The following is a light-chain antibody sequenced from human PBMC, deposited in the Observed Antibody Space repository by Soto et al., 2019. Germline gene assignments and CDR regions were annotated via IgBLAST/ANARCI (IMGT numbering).Light chain of an antibody. V-gene: IGKV3-20*01. CDR2: GAS. Sequence: EIVLTQSPGTLSFSPVEGATLSFRASQSVSSSYLAWYQQKPGQAPRLLIYGASSRATGIPDRFSGSGSGTDFTLTISRLEPEDFAVYYCQQYGSSPPTFGQGTKVDIK. CDR1: QSVSSSY. J-gene: IGKJ1*01. CDR3: QQYGSSPPT.